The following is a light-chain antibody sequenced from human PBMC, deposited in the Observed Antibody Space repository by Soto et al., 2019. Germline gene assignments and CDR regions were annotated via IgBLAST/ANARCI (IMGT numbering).Light chain of an antibody. CDR3: TSYTSSSTLV. Sequence: QSALTQPASVSGSPGQSITISCTGTSSDVGTYNYVSWYQQHAGKVPKLMIYDVSNRPSGVSDRFSGSKSGNTASLTISGLQAEEEDDYYCTSYTSSSTLVFGGGTKLTVL. CDR2: DVS. J-gene: IGLJ2*01. V-gene: IGLV2-14*01. CDR1: SSDVGTYNY.